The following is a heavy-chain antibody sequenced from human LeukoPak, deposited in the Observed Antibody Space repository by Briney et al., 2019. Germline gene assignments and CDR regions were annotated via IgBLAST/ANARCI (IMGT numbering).Heavy chain of an antibody. D-gene: IGHD1-1*01. CDR2: IYYSGST. CDR1: GGSISSYY. J-gene: IGHJ4*02. CDR3: ARDNEGTLDY. V-gene: IGHV4-59*01. Sequence: SETLSLTCTVSGGSISSYYWSWIRQPPGEGLEWIGYIYYSGSTNYNPSLKSRVTISVDTSKNQFSLKLSSVTAADTAVYYCARDNEGTLDYWGQGTLVTVSS.